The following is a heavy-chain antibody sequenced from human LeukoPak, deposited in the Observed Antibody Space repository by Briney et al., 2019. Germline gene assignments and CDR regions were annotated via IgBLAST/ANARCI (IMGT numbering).Heavy chain of an antibody. CDR1: GGTFSSYA. CDR2: IIPIFGTA. CDR3: ARELLGHNSNSDY. V-gene: IGHV1-69*13. Sequence: ASVKVSCKASGGTFSSYAISWVRQAPGQGLEWMGGIIPIFGTANYAQKFQGRVTITADESTSTAYMKLSSLRSEDTAVYYCARELLGHNSNSDYWGQGTLVTVSS. D-gene: IGHD4-11*01. J-gene: IGHJ4*02.